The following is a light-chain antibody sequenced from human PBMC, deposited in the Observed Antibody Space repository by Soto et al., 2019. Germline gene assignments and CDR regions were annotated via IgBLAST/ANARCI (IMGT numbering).Light chain of an antibody. CDR1: QSIINW. V-gene: IGKV1-5*03. Sequence: DLQMTQSPSTLSASVGDRVTITCRASQSIINWLAWYQQKPGKAPKLLIYKASSLESGVPSRFSGSGSGTEFTLTISSLQPDDFATYYCQQYNSYWTFGQGTKVEIK. CDR3: QQYNSYWT. J-gene: IGKJ1*01. CDR2: KAS.